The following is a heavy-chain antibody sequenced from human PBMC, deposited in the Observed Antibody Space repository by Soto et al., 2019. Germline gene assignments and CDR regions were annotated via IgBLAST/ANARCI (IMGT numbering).Heavy chain of an antibody. CDR3: AGDRGYYDSSGATNYFDY. CDR1: GGTFSSYA. Sequence: QVQLVQSGAEVKKPGSSVKVSCKASGGTFSSYAISWVRQAPGQGLEWMGGIIPIFGTANYAQKFQGRVTITADESTSTAYMELRSLRSEDTAVYYCAGDRGYYDSSGATNYFDYWGQGTLVTVSS. J-gene: IGHJ4*02. V-gene: IGHV1-69*12. CDR2: IIPIFGTA. D-gene: IGHD3-22*01.